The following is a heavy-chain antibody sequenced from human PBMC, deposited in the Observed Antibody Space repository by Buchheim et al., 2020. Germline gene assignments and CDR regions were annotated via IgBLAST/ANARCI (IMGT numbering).Heavy chain of an antibody. D-gene: IGHD3-10*01. CDR1: GYTFSDSW. J-gene: IGHJ3*01. Sequence: DVQLVQSGAELKKPGESLTISCKTSGYTFSDSWITWVRQMPGKGLEWMGRIHTTDSSTNYSPSFRYHVTMSVDKSISTAYLQWSRLEASDSAIYYCARLVVIEANNVQEAFDVWGQGT. CDR3: ARLVVIEANNVQEAFDV. CDR2: IHTTDSST. V-gene: IGHV5-10-1*01.